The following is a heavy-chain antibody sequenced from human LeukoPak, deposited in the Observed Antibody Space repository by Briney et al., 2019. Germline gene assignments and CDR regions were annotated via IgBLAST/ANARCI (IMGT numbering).Heavy chain of an antibody. CDR1: GFTFSPYS. CDR3: AKLGQLWLLSYFDY. Sequence: TGGSLRLSCAASGFTFSPYSMSWVRQAPGKGLEWVSAISGSGGSTYYADSVKGRFTISRDNSKNTLYLQMNSLRAEDTAVYYCAKLGQLWLLSYFDYWGQGTLVTVSS. CDR2: ISGSGGST. V-gene: IGHV3-23*01. D-gene: IGHD5-18*01. J-gene: IGHJ4*02.